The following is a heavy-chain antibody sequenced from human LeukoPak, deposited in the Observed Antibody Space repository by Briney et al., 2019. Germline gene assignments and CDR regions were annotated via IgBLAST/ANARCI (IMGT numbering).Heavy chain of an antibody. CDR2: FHNSGTT. V-gene: IGHV4-34*01. D-gene: IGHD3-10*01. CDR3: ARRFSYNLGSFPFDF. Sequence: PSETLSLTCAVSGGPFSGYFWSWIHQSSGKGLEWIGEFHNSGTTNYNPSLNSRVTISEDTSKNQFYLNLSSVTAADTAVYYCARRFSYNLGSFPFDFWGQGTLVTVSS. J-gene: IGHJ4*02. CDR1: GGPFSGYF.